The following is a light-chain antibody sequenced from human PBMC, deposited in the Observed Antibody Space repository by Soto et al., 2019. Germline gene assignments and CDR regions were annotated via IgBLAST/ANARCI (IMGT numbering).Light chain of an antibody. V-gene: IGKV1-39*01. CDR3: QQTYTNPQT. J-gene: IGKJ1*01. Sequence: DIHMTQSPSSLSASVGYRFTITCRASQTSATYINWYQQKSGSAPRLLIYEASGLQSGVPSRFSGSGSGTHFVLTISNFQPEDSATYFCQQTYTNPQTFGQGTKVDIK. CDR2: EAS. CDR1: QTSATY.